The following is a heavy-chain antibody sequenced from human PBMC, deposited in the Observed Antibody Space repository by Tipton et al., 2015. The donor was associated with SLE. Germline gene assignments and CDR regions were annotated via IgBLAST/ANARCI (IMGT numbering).Heavy chain of an antibody. V-gene: IGHV6-1*01. D-gene: IGHD7-27*01. CDR1: GDSVSTNSAA. J-gene: IGHJ4*02. Sequence: LVKPTQTLSLTCAISGDSVSTNSAAWTWIRQSPSRGLEWLGRTYYRSKWYSDYAVSVKSRITINPDTSKNQFSLQLDSVTAEDTAVYYCARVWGTGSRGVDYCGQGTLVTVSS. CDR3: ARVWGTGSRGVDY. CDR2: TYYRSKWYS.